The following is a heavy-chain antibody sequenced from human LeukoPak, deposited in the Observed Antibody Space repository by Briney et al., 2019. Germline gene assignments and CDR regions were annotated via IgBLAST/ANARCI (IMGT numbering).Heavy chain of an antibody. CDR2: ISGSGGRT. CDR1: GFSFSSYA. Sequence: PGGSLRLSCAASGFSFSSYAMSWVRQAPGKGLEWVSTISGSGGRTYYPDSVKGRFTVSRDDPHNTLYLQMNSVRAEDTAVYFCARGGVDHYGSGTYYLMYYFDHWGQGALVTVSS. J-gene: IGHJ4*02. D-gene: IGHD3-10*01. V-gene: IGHV3-23*01. CDR3: ARGGVDHYGSGTYYLMYYFDH.